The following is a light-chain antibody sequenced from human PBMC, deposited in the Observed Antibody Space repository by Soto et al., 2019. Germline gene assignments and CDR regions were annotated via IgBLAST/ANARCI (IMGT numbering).Light chain of an antibody. CDR3: QQRSNWPIT. CDR2: DVS. Sequence: EIMLTQSPGTLSLSPGERATLSCRASQSVSSYLAWYRQKPGQAPRLLIYDVSNRATGIPARFSGSGSGTDFTLTINNLDPEDFAVYYCQQRSNWPITFGQGTRLEIK. CDR1: QSVSSY. J-gene: IGKJ5*01. V-gene: IGKV3-11*01.